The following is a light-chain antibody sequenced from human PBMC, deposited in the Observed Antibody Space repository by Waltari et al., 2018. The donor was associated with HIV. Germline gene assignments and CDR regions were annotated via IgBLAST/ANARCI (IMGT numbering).Light chain of an antibody. V-gene: IGLV1-47*01. J-gene: IGLJ3*02. CDR3: ASWDDSLSGLV. CDR2: RNK. Sequence: QSVLTQPPSASGPPGQRVTISCSGISSDIGSNDVYCYQQLPGTAPKLLIYRNKQRPSGVPDRFSGSKSGTSASLAISGLRSEDETNYYCASWDDSLSGLVFGGGTKRTVL. CDR1: SSDIGSND.